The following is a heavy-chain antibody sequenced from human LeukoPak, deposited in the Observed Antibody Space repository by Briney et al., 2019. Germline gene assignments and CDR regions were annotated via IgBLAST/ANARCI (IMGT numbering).Heavy chain of an antibody. Sequence: PSETLSLTCTVSGGSISSYYWSWIRQPPGKGLEWIGYIYYSGSTNYNPSLKSRVTISVDTSKNQFSLKLSSVTAADTAVYYCARDRGRFLEWPRGGMDVWGQGTTVTVSS. CDR2: IYYSGST. CDR3: ARDRGRFLEWPRGGMDV. J-gene: IGHJ6*02. CDR1: GGSISSYY. D-gene: IGHD3-3*01. V-gene: IGHV4-59*01.